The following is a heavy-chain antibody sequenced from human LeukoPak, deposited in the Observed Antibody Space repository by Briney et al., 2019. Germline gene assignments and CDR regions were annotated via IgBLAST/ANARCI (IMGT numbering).Heavy chain of an antibody. D-gene: IGHD3-16*01. Sequence: SETLSLTCTVSGGSVSDYYWSWIRQSPGKGLEWIGYIYYTGSTSYNPSLRSRVTMSADTSKNQFSLKLSSVTAADTAVYFCARDRALGSGKYYFDYWGQGTLVTVSS. CDR3: ARDRALGSGKYYFDY. V-gene: IGHV4-59*02. CDR1: GGSVSDYY. CDR2: IYYTGST. J-gene: IGHJ4*02.